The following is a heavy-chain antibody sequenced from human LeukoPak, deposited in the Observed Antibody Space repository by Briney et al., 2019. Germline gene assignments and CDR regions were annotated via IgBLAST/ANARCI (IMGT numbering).Heavy chain of an antibody. CDR1: GFTFSSYA. CDR2: ISGSGGST. Sequence: GSLRLSCAASGFTFSSYAMSWVRQAPGKGLEWVSAISGSGGSTYYADSVKGGFTISRDNSKNTVYLQMNSLRAEDTAVYYCAKTTIGYSSGRYPGWPVDYWGQGTLVTVSS. V-gene: IGHV3-23*01. D-gene: IGHD6-19*01. CDR3: AKTTIGYSSGRYPGWPVDY. J-gene: IGHJ4*02.